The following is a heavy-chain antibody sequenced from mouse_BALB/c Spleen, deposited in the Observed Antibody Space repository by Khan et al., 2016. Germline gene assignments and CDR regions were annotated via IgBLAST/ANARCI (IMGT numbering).Heavy chain of an antibody. CDR2: IWSDGST. CDR1: GFSLTSYG. V-gene: IGHV2-6-1*01. J-gene: IGHJ4*01. Sequence: QVQLKESGPGLVAPSQSLSITCTISGFSLTSYGVHWVRQPPGKGLEWLVVIWSDGSTTYNSALKSRLSISKDNSKSQVFLKMNSLQTDDTAMYYCARHRYDGEYYYAMDYWGQGTSVTVSS. D-gene: IGHD2-14*01. CDR3: ARHRYDGEYYYAMDY.